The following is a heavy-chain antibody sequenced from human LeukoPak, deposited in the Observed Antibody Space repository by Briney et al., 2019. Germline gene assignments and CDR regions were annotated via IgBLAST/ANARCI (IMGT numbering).Heavy chain of an antibody. CDR2: ISTYNGKT. J-gene: IGHJ4*02. CDR1: GYTFTTYS. D-gene: IGHD2-8*01. Sequence: ASVKVSCKASGYTFTTYSISWVRQAPGQGLEWMGWISTYNGKTTYAQKFQGRVTVTTDTSTSTAYMDLRSLRSDDTAVYYCARTNLDCKNGVCYDYWGQGTPVTVSS. CDR3: ARTNLDCKNGVCYDY. V-gene: IGHV1-18*01.